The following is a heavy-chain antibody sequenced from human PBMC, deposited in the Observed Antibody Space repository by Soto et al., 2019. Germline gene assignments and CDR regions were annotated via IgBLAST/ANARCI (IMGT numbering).Heavy chain of an antibody. J-gene: IGHJ5*02. CDR2: ISSSSSYI. CDR3: ARYGAPAAGRDRWFDL. V-gene: IGHV3-21*01. CDR1: GFTFSSYS. Sequence: GGSLRLSCAASGFTFSSYSMNWVRQAPGKGLEWVSSISSSSSYIYYADSVKGRFTISRDNAKNSLYLQMNSLRAEDTAVYYCARYGAPAAGRDRWFDLWAQGTLVTVSS. D-gene: IGHD6-13*01.